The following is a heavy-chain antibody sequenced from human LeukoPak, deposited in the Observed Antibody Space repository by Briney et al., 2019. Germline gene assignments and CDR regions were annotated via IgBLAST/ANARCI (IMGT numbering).Heavy chain of an antibody. J-gene: IGHJ6*03. CDR1: GGSIGSYY. Sequence: SETLSLTCTVSGGSIGSYYWSWIRQPPGKGLEWIGYIFYSGTTSYNPSLKSRVTMSVDTSKNQFSLKLSSVTAADTAVYYCARRTTVISYDLYYYYYYMDVWGKGTTVTISS. V-gene: IGHV4-59*12. D-gene: IGHD4-17*01. CDR2: IFYSGTT. CDR3: ARRTTVISYDLYYYYYYMDV.